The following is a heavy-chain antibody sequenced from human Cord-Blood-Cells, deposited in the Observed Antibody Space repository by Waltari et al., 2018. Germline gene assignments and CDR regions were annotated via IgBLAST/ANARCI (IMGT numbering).Heavy chain of an antibody. CDR2: ISPIFGTA. CDR1: GGTYGTYD. V-gene: IGHV1-69*06. Sequence: HRVQSGATVKKPGSSLKVSCEPSGGTYGTYDITWGRQAPGQGLEWMGGISPIFGTANYAQKFQGIVTITADKSTSTAYMELSSLRSEYTAVYYCARAQPSGYDDYWGQGTLVTVSS. J-gene: IGHJ4*02. D-gene: IGHD5-12*01. CDR3: ARAQPSGYDDY.